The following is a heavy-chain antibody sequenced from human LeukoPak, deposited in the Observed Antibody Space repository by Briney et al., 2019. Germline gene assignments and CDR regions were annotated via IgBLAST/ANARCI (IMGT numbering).Heavy chain of an antibody. Sequence: SETLSLTCAVYGGSFSGYYWSWIRQPPGKGLEWIGYIYYSGSTNYNPSLKSRVTISVDTSKNQFSLKLSSVTAADTAVYYCARDTRRMMEYWYFDLWGRGTLVTVSS. J-gene: IGHJ2*01. V-gene: IGHV4-59*01. CDR1: GGSFSGYY. D-gene: IGHD3-16*01. CDR3: ARDTRRMMEYWYFDL. CDR2: IYYSGST.